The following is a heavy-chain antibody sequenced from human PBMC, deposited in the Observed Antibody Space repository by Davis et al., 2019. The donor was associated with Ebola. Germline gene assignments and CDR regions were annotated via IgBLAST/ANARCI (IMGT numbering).Heavy chain of an antibody. V-gene: IGHV1-2*06. CDR3: AREGRPSNDAFDI. Sequence: ASVKDTCKASGYSFTGYYMHWLRHAPSQGLDWMGRINPLSGGTNYAQNFQGRVTMTRDTSISTVYMELSRLRSDDTAVYYCAREGRPSNDAFDIWGQGTMVIVSS. CDR2: INPLSGGT. J-gene: IGHJ3*02. D-gene: IGHD1-26*01. CDR1: GYSFTGYY.